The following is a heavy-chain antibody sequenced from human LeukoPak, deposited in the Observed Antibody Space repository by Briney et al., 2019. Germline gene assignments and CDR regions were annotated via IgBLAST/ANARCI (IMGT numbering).Heavy chain of an antibody. CDR2: INHSGNT. CDR1: GGSFSGYY. CDR3: ARRHDYYYGSGSHSNWFDP. V-gene: IGHV4-34*01. D-gene: IGHD3-10*01. J-gene: IGHJ5*02. Sequence: SETLSLTCAVYGGSFSGYYWNWIRQPPGKGLEWIGEINHSGNTNYNPSLKSRVNILVDTSKKQFSLKVSSVTAADTAVYYCARRHDYYYGSGSHSNWFDPWGQGSLVTVSS.